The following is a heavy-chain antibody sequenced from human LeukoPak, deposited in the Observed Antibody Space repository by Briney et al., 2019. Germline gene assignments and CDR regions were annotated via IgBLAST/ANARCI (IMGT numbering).Heavy chain of an antibody. CDR1: GYTFTGYY. CDR2: INPNSGGT. Sequence: ASVKVSCKASGYTFTGYYMHWVRQAPGQGLEWMGWINPNSGGTNYAQKFQGRVTMTRDTSISTAYMELSRLRSDDTAVYYCARALPCSGGSCYPSDYWGQGTLVTVSS. J-gene: IGHJ4*02. D-gene: IGHD2-15*01. V-gene: IGHV1-2*02. CDR3: ARALPCSGGSCYPSDY.